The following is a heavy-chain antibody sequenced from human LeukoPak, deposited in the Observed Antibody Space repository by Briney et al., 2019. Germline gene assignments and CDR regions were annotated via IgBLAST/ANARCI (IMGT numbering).Heavy chain of an antibody. V-gene: IGHV3-23*01. D-gene: IGHD6-13*01. J-gene: IGHJ4*02. CDR2: ISGSDDST. CDR3: ARGSKAAADIGY. Sequence: GGSLRLSCAASGFTSSSYAMSWVRQAPGKGLEWVSGISGSDDSTYYADSVKGRFTISRDNSKNTLYLQMNSLRAVDTAVYYCARGSKAAADIGYWGQGTLVTVSS. CDR1: GFTSSSYA.